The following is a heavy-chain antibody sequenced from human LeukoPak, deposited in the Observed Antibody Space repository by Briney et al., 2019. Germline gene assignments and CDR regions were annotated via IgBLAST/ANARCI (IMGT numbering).Heavy chain of an antibody. V-gene: IGHV3-73*01. J-gene: IGHJ5*02. Sequence: PGGSLKLSCAASGFTLSDSAIHWVRQPSGKGLEWVGLIDRPAKSYATAYGASVGGRFTISRDDSKNTAYLQMDSLKTEDTAPYYCTRDRGTYNWLDPWGQGTLVTVSS. CDR3: TRDRGTYNWLDP. D-gene: IGHD1-26*01. CDR2: IDRPAKSYAT. CDR1: GFTLSDSA.